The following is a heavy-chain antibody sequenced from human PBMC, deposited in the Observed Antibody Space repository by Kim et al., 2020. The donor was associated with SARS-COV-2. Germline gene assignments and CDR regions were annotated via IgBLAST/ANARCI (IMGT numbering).Heavy chain of an antibody. D-gene: IGHD5-12*01. CDR2: ISSSGSTL. CDR3: ARDESPYCTRSSCRSGYDYFGMDV. V-gene: IGHV3-48*02. Sequence: GGSLRLSCAPSGFTFSSYSMNWVRQAPGKGLDWVSYISSSGSTLYYADSVKGRFTISRDNAKNSLYLQMNSLSDEDTAVYFCARDESPYCTRSSCRSGYDYFGMDVWGQGTTVTVSS. J-gene: IGHJ6*02. CDR1: GFTFSSYS.